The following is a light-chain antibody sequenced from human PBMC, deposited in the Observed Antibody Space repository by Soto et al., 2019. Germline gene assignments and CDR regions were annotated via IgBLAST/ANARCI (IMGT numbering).Light chain of an antibody. J-gene: IGLJ1*01. CDR3: SSYTSTSTLLYV. Sequence: QSALTQPASVSGSPGQSITISCTGTSSDVGDYNYVSWYQQHPGKAPKLMIYDVGNRPSGVSNRFSGSKSGNTASLTISGLQAEDEADYYCSSYTSTSTLLYVFGTGTKLTVL. CDR2: DVG. V-gene: IGLV2-14*01. CDR1: SSDVGDYNY.